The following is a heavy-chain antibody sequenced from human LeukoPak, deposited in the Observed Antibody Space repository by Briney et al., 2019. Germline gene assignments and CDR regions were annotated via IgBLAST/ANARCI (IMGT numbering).Heavy chain of an antibody. CDR2: ISSSSSYI. Sequence: GGSLRLSCAASGFTFSSYSMNWVRQAPGKGLEWVSSISSSSSYIYYADSVKGRFTISRDNAKNSLYLQMNSLRAEDTAVYYCARDQITMVRGVIGYYYYYYMDVWGKGTTVTISS. CDR1: GFTFSSYS. D-gene: IGHD3-10*01. V-gene: IGHV3-21*01. J-gene: IGHJ6*03. CDR3: ARDQITMVRGVIGYYYYYYMDV.